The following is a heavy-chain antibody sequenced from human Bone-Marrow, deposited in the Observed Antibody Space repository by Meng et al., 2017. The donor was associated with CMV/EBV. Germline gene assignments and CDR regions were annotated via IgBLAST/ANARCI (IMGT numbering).Heavy chain of an antibody. CDR1: GFIFSTHS. J-gene: IGHJ4*02. CDR3: ARGGTRWFKLFYFAF. V-gene: IGHV3-30-3*01. CDR2: ISYDGSNE. Sequence: GESLKISCAASGFIFSTHSMHWVRQAPGKGLEWVSIISYDGSNEYYADSVKGRFTVSRDSSKNTLYLQMNSLRPEDTAVYYCARGGTRWFKLFYFAFWGQGTLVTGSS. D-gene: IGHD3-10*01.